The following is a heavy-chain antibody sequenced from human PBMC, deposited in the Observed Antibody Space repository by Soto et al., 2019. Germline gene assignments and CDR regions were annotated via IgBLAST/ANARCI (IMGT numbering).Heavy chain of an antibody. J-gene: IGHJ4*02. CDR2: IIPVIGKP. Sequence: QVQLVQSGAEVKKPGSSVKVSCKASGGSFSNDPISWVRQAPGQGLEWMGGIIPVIGKPDYEQKYQGRVTIAADESTSTAYMELTNLVSQDTAMYYCATGEWELPHFWGEGSLLTVSS. CDR3: ATGEWELPHF. D-gene: IGHD1-26*01. V-gene: IGHV1-69*01. CDR1: GGSFSNDP.